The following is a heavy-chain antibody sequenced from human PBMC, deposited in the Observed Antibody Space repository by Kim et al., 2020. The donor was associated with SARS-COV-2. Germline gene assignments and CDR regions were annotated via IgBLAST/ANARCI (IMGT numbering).Heavy chain of an antibody. V-gene: IGHV4-59*01. J-gene: IGHJ4*02. Sequence: SETLSLTCTVSGGSISSYYWSWIRQPPGKGLEWIGYIYHSGYTNYNPSLKSRFTISLDTSKNQFSLKLISVTAADTAVYYCARAPWAVAGTDPLDFDYWGQGTLVTVS. CDR1: GGSISSYY. CDR3: ARAPWAVAGTDPLDFDY. CDR2: IYHSGYT. D-gene: IGHD6-19*01.